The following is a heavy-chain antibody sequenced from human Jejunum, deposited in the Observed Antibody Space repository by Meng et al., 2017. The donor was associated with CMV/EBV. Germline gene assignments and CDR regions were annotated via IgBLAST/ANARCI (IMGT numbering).Heavy chain of an antibody. CDR1: GYTFSNYG. J-gene: IGHJ4*02. D-gene: IGHD3-3*01. CDR2: ISPYNDNA. V-gene: IGHV1-18*01. CDR3: ARVFGVAYFDS. Sequence: KAFGYTFSNYGFTWVRRAPGQGLEWMGYISPYNDNANYAQKFQGRVTMTRDTSTSTAYMELRSLRADDTAVYYCARVFGVAYFDSWGQGTLVIVSS.